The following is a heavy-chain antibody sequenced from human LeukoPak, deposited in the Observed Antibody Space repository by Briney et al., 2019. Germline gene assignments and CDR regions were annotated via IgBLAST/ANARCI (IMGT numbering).Heavy chain of an antibody. J-gene: IGHJ4*02. CDR3: AKEEFDF. CDR1: GFILSSFA. V-gene: IGHV3-23*01. CDR2: ISGSGGST. Sequence: GGSLRLSCAASGFILSSFAMTWVRQAPGKGLEWVSSISGSGGSTYHADSVKGHFTISRDNSKNTLYLQMNSLRAEDTAVYYCAKEEFDFWGQGTLVTVSS.